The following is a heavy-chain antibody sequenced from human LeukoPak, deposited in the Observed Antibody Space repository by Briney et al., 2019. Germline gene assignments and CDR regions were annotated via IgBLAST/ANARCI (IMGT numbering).Heavy chain of an antibody. CDR3: ATGVQLRRYYYYGMDV. CDR1: GYTLTELS. D-gene: IGHD5-18*01. Sequence: ASVKVSCKVSGYTLTELSMHWVRQAPGKGLEWMGGFDPEDGETIYAQKFQGRVTMTEDTSTDTAYMELSSLRSEDTAVYYCATGVQLRRYYYYGMDVWGQGTTVTVS. CDR2: FDPEDGET. J-gene: IGHJ6*02. V-gene: IGHV1-24*01.